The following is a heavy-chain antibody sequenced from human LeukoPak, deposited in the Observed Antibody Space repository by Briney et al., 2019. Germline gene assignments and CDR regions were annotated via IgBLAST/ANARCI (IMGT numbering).Heavy chain of an antibody. CDR2: INPNSGGT. Sequence: ASVKVSCKASGGTFSSYAISWVRQAPGQGLEWMGWINPNSGGTNYAQKFQGRVTMTRDTSISTAYMELSRLRSDDTAVYYCARDVCSSTSCYREPGAFDIWGQGTMVTVSS. D-gene: IGHD2-2*02. CDR1: GGTFSSYA. V-gene: IGHV1-2*02. CDR3: ARDVCSSTSCYREPGAFDI. J-gene: IGHJ3*02.